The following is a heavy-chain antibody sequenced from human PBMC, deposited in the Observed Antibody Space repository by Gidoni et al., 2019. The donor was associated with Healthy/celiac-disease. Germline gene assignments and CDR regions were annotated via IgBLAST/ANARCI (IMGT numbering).Heavy chain of an antibody. CDR1: GFTFSSYA. CDR3: ARGVGGPDAFDI. D-gene: IGHD1-26*01. CDR2: ISYDGSNK. V-gene: IGHV3-30*04. Sequence: QVQLVESGGGVVQPGRSLRLSCAASGFTFSSYAMHWVRQAPGKGLEGVAVISYDGSNKYYADSVKGRFTISRDNSKNTLYLQMNSLRAEDTAVYYCARGVGGPDAFDIWGQGTMVTVSS. J-gene: IGHJ3*02.